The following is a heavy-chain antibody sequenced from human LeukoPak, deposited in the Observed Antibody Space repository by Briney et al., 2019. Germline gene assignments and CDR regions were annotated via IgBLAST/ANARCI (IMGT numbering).Heavy chain of an antibody. CDR1: GYTFTSYG. CDR3: ARDYGDYVFDY. D-gene: IGHD4-17*01. CDR2: ISAYNGNT. J-gene: IGHJ4*02. Sequence: ASVKVSCKASGYTFTSYGISWVRQAPGQGLEWMGWISAYNGNTNYAQKLQGRVTMTTDTSTSTAYKELRSLRSDDTAVYYCARDYGDYVFDYWGQGTLVTVSS. V-gene: IGHV1-18*01.